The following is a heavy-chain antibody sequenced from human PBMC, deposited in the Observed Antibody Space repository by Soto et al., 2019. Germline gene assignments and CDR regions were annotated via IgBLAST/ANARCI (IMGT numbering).Heavy chain of an antibody. CDR1: GFTFSSYA. CDR3: AKDSPDPYDILTGYYRLITDY. CDR2: ISGSGGST. Sequence: GGSLRLSCAASGFTFSSYAMSWVRQAPGKGLEWVTAISGSGGSTYYADSVKGRFTISRDNSKNTLYLQMNSLRAEDTAVYYCAKDSPDPYDILTGYYRLITDYWGQGTLVTVSS. V-gene: IGHV3-23*01. D-gene: IGHD3-9*01. J-gene: IGHJ4*02.